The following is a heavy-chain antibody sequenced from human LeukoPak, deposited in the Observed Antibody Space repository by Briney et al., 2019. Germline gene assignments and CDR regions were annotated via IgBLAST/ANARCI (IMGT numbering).Heavy chain of an antibody. Sequence: GGSLRLSCGASGFTFISHAMSWVRQAPGKGLEWVSTISGSDGSAYSADSVKGRFTISRDNSKNTLYLQMNSLRAEDTAVYYCAIDLYGDYPIDCWGQGTLVTVSS. CDR1: GFTFISHA. CDR3: AIDLYGDYPIDC. D-gene: IGHD4-17*01. V-gene: IGHV3-23*01. J-gene: IGHJ4*02. CDR2: ISGSDGSA.